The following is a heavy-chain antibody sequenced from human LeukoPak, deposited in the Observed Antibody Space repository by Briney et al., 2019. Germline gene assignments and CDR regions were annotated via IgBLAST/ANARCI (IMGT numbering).Heavy chain of an antibody. J-gene: IGHJ3*02. Sequence: NPSETLSLTCTVSGGSISSSSYYWGWIRQPPGKGLEWIGSIYYSGSTYYNPSLKSRVTISVDTSKNQFSLKLSSVTAADTAVYYCARTGRYYDSSGYYYIYAFDIWGQGTMVTVSS. D-gene: IGHD3-22*01. CDR1: GGSISSSSYY. CDR2: IYYSGST. CDR3: ARTGRYYDSSGYYYIYAFDI. V-gene: IGHV4-39*07.